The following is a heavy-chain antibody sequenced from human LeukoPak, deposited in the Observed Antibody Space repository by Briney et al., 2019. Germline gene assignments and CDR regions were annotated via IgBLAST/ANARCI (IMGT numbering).Heavy chain of an antibody. D-gene: IGHD3-10*01. V-gene: IGHV3-30*02. CDR1: GFTFSSYG. J-gene: IGHJ6*03. CDR3: AKEEYYYGSGSYFPYYYYYMDV. CDR2: IRYDGSNK. Sequence: HPGGSLRLSCAASGFTFSSYGMHWVRQAPGKGLEWVAFIRYDGSNKYYADSVKGRFTISRDNSKNTLYLQMNSLRAEDTAVYYCAKEEYYYGSGSYFPYYYYYMDVWGKGTTVTISS.